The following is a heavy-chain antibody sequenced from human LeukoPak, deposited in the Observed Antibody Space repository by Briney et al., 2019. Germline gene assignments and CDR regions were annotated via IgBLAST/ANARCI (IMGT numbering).Heavy chain of an antibody. J-gene: IGHJ5*02. CDR3: ARETPAGGWFDP. Sequence: GGSLRLSCAASGFTFSSYSMDWVRQAPGKGLEWVSSISSSSSYIYYADSVKGRFTISRDNAKNSLYLQMNSLRAEDTAVYYCARETPAGGWFDPWGQGTLVTVSS. D-gene: IGHD3-16*01. CDR2: ISSSSSYI. CDR1: GFTFSSYS. V-gene: IGHV3-21*01.